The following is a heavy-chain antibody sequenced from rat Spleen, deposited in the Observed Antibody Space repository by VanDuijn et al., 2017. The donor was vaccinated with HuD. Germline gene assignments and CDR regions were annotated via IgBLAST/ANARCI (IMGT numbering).Heavy chain of an antibody. CDR3: TRPPYNNHFDY. CDR2: ISYEGSST. CDR1: GFTFSDYY. V-gene: IGHV5-22*01. Sequence: EVQLVESGGGLVQPGRSLKLSCAASGFTFSDYYMAWVRQAPKKGLEWVASISYEGSSTYYGDSVKGRLTISRDNAKNTLYLQMNSLRSEDTATYYCTRPPYNNHFDYWGQGVMVTVSS. D-gene: IGHD1-10*01. J-gene: IGHJ2*01.